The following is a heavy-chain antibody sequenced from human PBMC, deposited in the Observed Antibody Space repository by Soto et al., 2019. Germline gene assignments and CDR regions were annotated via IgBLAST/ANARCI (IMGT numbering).Heavy chain of an antibody. V-gene: IGHV4-39*01. CDR2: MYNSGST. Sequence: QLQLQESGPGLVKPSETLSLTCTVSGVSIRSSNYYWGWIRQPPRKGLEWIGSMYNSGSTYYDPSLKSRFSKCVDPSKQQYSLEQTCVTAADPDVYCCASRGDSSGGPGLNFDFRGQGNLVNVS. CDR1: GVSIRSSNYY. D-gene: IGHD6-19*01. J-gene: IGHJ4*02. CDR3: ASRGDSSGGPGLNFDF.